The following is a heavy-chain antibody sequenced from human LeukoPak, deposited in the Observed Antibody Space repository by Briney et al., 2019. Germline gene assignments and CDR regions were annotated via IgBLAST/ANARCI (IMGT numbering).Heavy chain of an antibody. CDR3: ARGSGGYYYDSSGYYYLDYFDY. V-gene: IGHV4-39*07. J-gene: IGHJ4*02. CDR2: IYYSGST. D-gene: IGHD3-22*01. Sequence: SETLSLTCTVSGGSISSSSYYWGWIRQSPGKGLEWIGSIYYSGSTYYNPSLKSRVTISVDTSKNQFSLKLSSVTAADTAVYYCARGSGGYYYDSSGYYYLDYFDYWGQGTLVTVSS. CDR1: GGSISSSSYY.